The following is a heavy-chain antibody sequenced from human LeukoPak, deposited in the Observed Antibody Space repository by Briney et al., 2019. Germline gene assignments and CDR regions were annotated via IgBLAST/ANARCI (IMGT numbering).Heavy chain of an antibody. Sequence: PSETLSLTCAVYGGSFSGYYWSWIRQPPGKGLEWIGEINHSGSTNYNPSLKSRVTISVDTSKNQFSLKLSSVTAADTAVYYCARDYSSWDIVATIGFDIWGQGTMVTVSS. J-gene: IGHJ3*02. CDR1: GGSFSGYY. CDR2: INHSGST. CDR3: ARDYSSWDIVATIGFDI. V-gene: IGHV4-34*01. D-gene: IGHD5-12*01.